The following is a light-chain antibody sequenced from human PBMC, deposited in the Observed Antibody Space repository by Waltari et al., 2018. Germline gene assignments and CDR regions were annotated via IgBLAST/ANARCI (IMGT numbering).Light chain of an antibody. CDR1: QSVSKY. CDR2: AAS. CDR3: QKYVNLPAT. Sequence: IVLTQSPGTLSLSPGERATLSCRASQSVSKYLAWYQQKPGQAPRLLIYAASIRATGIPDRFSGSGSGTDFSLTISRLEPEDFAVYYCQKYVNLPATFGQGTKVEIK. J-gene: IGKJ1*01. V-gene: IGKV3-20*01.